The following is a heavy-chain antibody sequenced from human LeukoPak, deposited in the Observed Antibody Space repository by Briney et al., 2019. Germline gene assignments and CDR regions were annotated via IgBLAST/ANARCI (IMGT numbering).Heavy chain of an antibody. Sequence: GGSLKLSCAASGFSFSSYSMNWARQSPGKGLEWDSYISSSSSTISYADSVKGRFTISRDNSKNTLYLQMNSLRAEDTAVYYCAKDMVRGVITTQFDYWGQGTLVTVSS. CDR3: AKDMVRGVITTQFDY. J-gene: IGHJ4*02. D-gene: IGHD3-10*01. V-gene: IGHV3-48*01. CDR1: GFSFSSYS. CDR2: ISSSSSTI.